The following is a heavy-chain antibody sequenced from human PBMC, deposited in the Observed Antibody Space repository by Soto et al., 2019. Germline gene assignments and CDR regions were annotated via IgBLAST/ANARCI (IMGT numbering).Heavy chain of an antibody. CDR1: GFSLSRVS. V-gene: IGHV3-21*04. Sequence: GSLRLSCEASGFSLSRVSMNWVRQVPGKGLEWVASISSASSETRYADSVKGRFIISRDNEQNSLFLQMNTLRPEDSAIYYCARVAHWGPGTQVTVSS. J-gene: IGHJ4*02. CDR2: ISSASSET. CDR3: ARVAH.